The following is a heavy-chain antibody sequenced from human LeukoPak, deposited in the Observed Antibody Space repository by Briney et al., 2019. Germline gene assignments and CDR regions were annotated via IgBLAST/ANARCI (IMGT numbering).Heavy chain of an antibody. J-gene: IGHJ4*02. CDR1: GGSISSSSYY. V-gene: IGHV4-39*07. Sequence: SETLSLTCTVSGGSISSSSYYRGWIRQPPGKGLEWIGSIYYSGSTYYNPSLKSRVTISVDTSKNQFSLKLSSVTAADTAVYYCAEYGSGSYFVYWGQGTLVTVSS. CDR3: AEYGSGSYFVY. CDR2: IYYSGST. D-gene: IGHD3-10*01.